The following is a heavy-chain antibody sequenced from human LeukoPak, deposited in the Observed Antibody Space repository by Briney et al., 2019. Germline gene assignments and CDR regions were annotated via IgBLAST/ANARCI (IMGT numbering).Heavy chain of an antibody. D-gene: IGHD2-2*01. CDR3: ATPKSGYCSSTSCYAWSGTFDP. Sequence: GGSLRLSCAASGFTFSSYAMSWVRQAPGKGLEWVSAISGSGGSTYYADSVKGRFTISRDNSKNTLYLQMNSLRAEDTAVYYCATPKSGYCSSTSCYAWSGTFDPWAREPWSPSPQ. CDR1: GFTFSSYA. V-gene: IGHV3-23*01. CDR2: ISGSGGST. J-gene: IGHJ5*02.